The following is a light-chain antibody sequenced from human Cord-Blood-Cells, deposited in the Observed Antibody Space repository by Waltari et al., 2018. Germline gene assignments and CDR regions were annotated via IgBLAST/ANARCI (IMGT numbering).Light chain of an antibody. V-gene: IGKV1-39*01. CDR3: QQSYSTLPIT. Sequence: IQMTQSPSSLSASVGDRVPITCRASQSISSYLNWYQQKPGKAPKLLIYAASSLQSGVPSRFSGSGSGTDFTLTISSLQPEDFATYYCQQSYSTLPITFGPGTKVDIK. CDR1: QSISSY. J-gene: IGKJ3*01. CDR2: AAS.